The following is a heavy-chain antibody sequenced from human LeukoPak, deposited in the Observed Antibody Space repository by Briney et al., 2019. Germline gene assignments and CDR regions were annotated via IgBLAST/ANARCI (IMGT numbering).Heavy chain of an antibody. CDR2: IKSKTEGGTT. J-gene: IGHJ4*02. CDR3: ITLDQRVLAAVYS. Sequence: NPGGSLRLSCAASGFTFSHAWVSWVRQAPGKGLEWVGRIKSKTEGGTTNYAAPVKGRFTISRDDSRNTLFLQMDSLKTEDTAVYHCITLDQRVLAAVYSWGQGTLVTVSS. D-gene: IGHD6-13*01. CDR1: GFTFSHAW. V-gene: IGHV3-15*01.